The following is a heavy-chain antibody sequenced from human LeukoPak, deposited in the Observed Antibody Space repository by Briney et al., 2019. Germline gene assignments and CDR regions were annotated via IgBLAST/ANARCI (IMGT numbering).Heavy chain of an antibody. CDR3: ARELDCSSTSCEVGGGFDY. CDR1: GGSISSSSYY. J-gene: IGHJ4*02. D-gene: IGHD2-2*01. CDR2: IYYSGST. Sequence: SETLSLTCTVSGGSISSSSYYWGWIRQPPGKGLEWIGSIYYSGSTYYNPSLKSRVTISVDTSKNQFSLKLSSVPAADTAVYYCARELDCSSTSCEVGGGFDYWGQGTLVTVSS. V-gene: IGHV4-39*01.